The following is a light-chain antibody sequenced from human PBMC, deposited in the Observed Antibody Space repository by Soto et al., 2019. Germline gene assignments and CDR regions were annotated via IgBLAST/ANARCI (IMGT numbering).Light chain of an antibody. Sequence: DIQMTQFPLSLSASVGDRVTITCRASQTIRSHLNWYQQKPWEAPKIVIYATSTLQSGVPSRFNGSVSGTDFTLTISSLQPEDFATYYCQQTYRTPLTFGGGTKVEIK. CDR3: QQTYRTPLT. CDR1: QTIRSH. J-gene: IGKJ4*01. CDR2: ATS. V-gene: IGKV1-39*01.